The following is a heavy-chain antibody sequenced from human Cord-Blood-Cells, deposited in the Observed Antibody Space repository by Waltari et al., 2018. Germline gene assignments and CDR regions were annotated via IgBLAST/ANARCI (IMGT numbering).Heavy chain of an antibody. CDR3: TRVFYGSGSYYNVDY. CDR2: IRSKAYGGTT. V-gene: IGHV3-49*05. J-gene: IGHJ4*02. CDR1: GFTFGGYA. Sequence: EVQLVESGGGLVKPGRSLRLSCTASGFTFGGYAMSWFRQAPGKGREWVGFIRSKAYGGTTEYAASVKGRFTISRDDSKSIAYLQMNSLKTEDTAVYYCTRVFYGSGSYYNVDYWGQGTLVTVSS. D-gene: IGHD3-10*01.